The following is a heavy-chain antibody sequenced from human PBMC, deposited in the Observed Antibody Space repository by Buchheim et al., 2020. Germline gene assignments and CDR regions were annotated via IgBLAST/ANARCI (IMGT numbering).Heavy chain of an antibody. D-gene: IGHD2-15*01. Sequence: EVQLLESGGGLVQPGGSLRLSCAASGFTFSSYAMSWVRQAPGKGLEWVSAISGSGGSTYYADSVKGRFTISRDNSKNTLYLQMNSLRAEDTAVYYCAKDRWVVVVPAAPWSYGYCSGGSCYSDRSGYFDYWGQGTL. J-gene: IGHJ4*02. CDR2: ISGSGGST. CDR1: GFTFSSYA. V-gene: IGHV3-23*01. CDR3: AKDRWVVVVPAAPWSYGYCSGGSCYSDRSGYFDY.